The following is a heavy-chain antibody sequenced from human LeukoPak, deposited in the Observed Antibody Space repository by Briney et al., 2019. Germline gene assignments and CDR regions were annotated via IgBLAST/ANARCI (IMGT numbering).Heavy chain of an antibody. CDR2: ISAYNGNT. Sequence: ASVKVSCKASGYTFTSYGISWVRQAPGQGLEWMGWISAYNGNTNYAQKLQGRVTMTTDTSTSTAYMELRSLRSDDTAVYYCARDRELLQYYYCGMDVWGQGTTVTVSS. CDR3: ARDRELLQYYYCGMDV. J-gene: IGHJ6*02. V-gene: IGHV1-18*01. D-gene: IGHD2-15*01. CDR1: GYTFTSYG.